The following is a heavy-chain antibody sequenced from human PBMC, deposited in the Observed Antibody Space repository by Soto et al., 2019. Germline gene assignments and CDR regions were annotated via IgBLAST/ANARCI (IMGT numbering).Heavy chain of an antibody. D-gene: IGHD4-17*01. CDR1: GGSISSSSYY. Sequence: QLQLQESGPGLVKPSETLSLTCTVSGGSISSSSYYWGWIRQPPGKGLEWIGSIYYSGSTYYNPSLKSRVTISVDTSKNQFSLKLSSVTAADTAVYYCARHEDGDYGGLNFDYWGQGTLVTVSS. CDR2: IYYSGST. V-gene: IGHV4-39*01. J-gene: IGHJ4*02. CDR3: ARHEDGDYGGLNFDY.